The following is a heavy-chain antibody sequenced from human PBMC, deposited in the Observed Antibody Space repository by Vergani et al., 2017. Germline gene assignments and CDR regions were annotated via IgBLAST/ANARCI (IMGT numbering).Heavy chain of an antibody. D-gene: IGHD2-2*02. Sequence: QLQLQESGPGLVKPSETLSLICTVSGGSINPSSSFWGWIRQSPGKGLEWIGSINYVGRTYYIPSLQSRVTISVDTSKNQFSLKLSSVTAADTAVYYCARGRLGYCSSTSCYTGGGYFDYWGQGTLVTVSS. CDR1: GGSINPSSSF. J-gene: IGHJ4*02. CDR3: ARGRLGYCSSTSCYTGGGYFDY. CDR2: INYVGRT. V-gene: IGHV4-39*07.